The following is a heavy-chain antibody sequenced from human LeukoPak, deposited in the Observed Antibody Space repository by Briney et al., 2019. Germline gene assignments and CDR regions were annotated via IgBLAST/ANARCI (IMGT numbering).Heavy chain of an antibody. J-gene: IGHJ4*02. CDR3: ARALGGSGSYFDY. CDR2: INPNSGGT. V-gene: IGHV1-2*02. D-gene: IGHD1-26*01. CDR1: GYTFTGYY. Sequence: ASVKVSCKASGYTFTGYYMHWVRQAPGQGLEWMGWINPNSGGTNYAQKFQGRVTMTRDTSISTAYMELSRLRSDDTAVYYCARALGGSGSYFDYWGQGTLVTVSS.